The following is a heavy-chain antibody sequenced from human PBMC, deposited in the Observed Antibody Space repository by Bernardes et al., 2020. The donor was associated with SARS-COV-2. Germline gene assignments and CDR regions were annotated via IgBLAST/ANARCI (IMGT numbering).Heavy chain of an antibody. CDR1: GFTFSSYA. CDR2: ISGSGGST. V-gene: IGHV3-23*01. D-gene: IGHD3-10*01. CDR3: ARDRGRAPLMYWHFDL. Sequence: GGSLRLSCAASGFTFSSYAMSWVRQAPGKGLEWVSAISGSGGSTYYADSVRGRFTISRDNAKNSLFLQMNSLRVDDTAVYYCARDRGRAPLMYWHFDLWGRGTLVTVSS. J-gene: IGHJ2*01.